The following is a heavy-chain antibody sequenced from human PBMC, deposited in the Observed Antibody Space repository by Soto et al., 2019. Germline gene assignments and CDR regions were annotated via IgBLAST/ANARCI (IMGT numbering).Heavy chain of an antibody. CDR1: GFTVSDNV. CDR2: IFSGGGI. J-gene: IGHJ2*01. CDR3: AKDANWSYDL. Sequence: PGGSLRLSCAASGFTVSDNVMNWVRQAPGKGLEWVSVIFSGGGIYYADSVKGRFTISRDNSKNTLYLQMDSLRAEDTAVYYCAKDANWSYDLWGRGTLVTVS. V-gene: IGHV3-53*01.